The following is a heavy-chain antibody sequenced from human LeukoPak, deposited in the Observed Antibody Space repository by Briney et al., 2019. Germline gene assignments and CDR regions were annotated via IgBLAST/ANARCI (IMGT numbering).Heavy chain of an antibody. Sequence: SETLTLTCTVSGGSITSAGYYWTWIRQHPGKGLEWIGYIYYTGSTHNNPSLKSRVTISVDTSKNQFSLRLSSVTAADTAVYYCARHYGPWGQGTLVTVSS. CDR3: ARHYGP. CDR2: IYYTGST. J-gene: IGHJ5*02. V-gene: IGHV4-31*03. CDR1: GGSITSAGYY. D-gene: IGHD3-16*01.